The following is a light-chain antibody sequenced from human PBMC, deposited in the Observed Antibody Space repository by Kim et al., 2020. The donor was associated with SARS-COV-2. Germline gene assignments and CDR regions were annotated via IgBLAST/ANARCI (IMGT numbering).Light chain of an antibody. J-gene: IGKJ4*01. CDR1: QSVSSY. Sequence: EIVLTQSPGTLSLSPGERATLSCRASQSVSSYLAWYQQRPGQAPRLLIYGASSRATGIPDRFSGSGSGTDFTLTISGLEPEDFALYYCQQYGSSPLTFGGGTKVEIK. V-gene: IGKV3-20*01. CDR2: GAS. CDR3: QQYGSSPLT.